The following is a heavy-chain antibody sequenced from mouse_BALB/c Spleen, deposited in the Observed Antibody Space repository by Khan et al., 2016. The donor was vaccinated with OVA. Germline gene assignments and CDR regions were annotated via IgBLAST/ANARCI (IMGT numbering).Heavy chain of an antibody. CDR1: GFAFNSYD. CDR3: KRASYYGNPWFTY. V-gene: IGHV5-9*02. Sequence: EVELVESGGGLVKPGGSLKLSCEVSGFAFNSYDMSWVRQTPEKRLEWVATISSTGSYTYYPGSVKGRFTISRDTARNTLYLQMSSLRSEDTALYYCKRASYYGNPWFTYWGQGTLVTVSA. D-gene: IGHD2-10*01. J-gene: IGHJ3*01. CDR2: ISSTGSYT.